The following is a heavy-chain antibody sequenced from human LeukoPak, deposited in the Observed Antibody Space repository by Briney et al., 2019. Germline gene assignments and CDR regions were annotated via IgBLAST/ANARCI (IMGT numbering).Heavy chain of an antibody. CDR2: ISSSGGNT. CDR1: GFTFSSYA. V-gene: IGHV3-23*01. Sequence: PGGSLRLSCAASGFTFSSYAMSWVRQAPGKGLEWVSAISSSGGNTYYADSVKGRFTISRDNSKNTLYLQMNSLRADDTAVYYCAKGTYSYGYLFDYWGQGTLVTVSS. CDR3: AKGTYSYGYLFDY. D-gene: IGHD5-18*01. J-gene: IGHJ4*02.